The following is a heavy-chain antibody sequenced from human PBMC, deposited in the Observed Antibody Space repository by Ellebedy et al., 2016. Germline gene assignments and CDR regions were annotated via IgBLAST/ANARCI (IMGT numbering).Heavy chain of an antibody. Sequence: SGPTLVXPTQTLTLTCTLSGISLSTSGVGVGWIRQPPGKALEWLALTHRDDDKRYNPSLKSRLTITKDTSKNQVVLTMTNMDPVDTATYYCARFIALRGEADYWGQGTLVTVSS. D-gene: IGHD6-13*01. CDR1: GISLSTSGVG. CDR3: ARFIALRGEADY. V-gene: IGHV2-5*02. J-gene: IGHJ4*02. CDR2: THRDDDK.